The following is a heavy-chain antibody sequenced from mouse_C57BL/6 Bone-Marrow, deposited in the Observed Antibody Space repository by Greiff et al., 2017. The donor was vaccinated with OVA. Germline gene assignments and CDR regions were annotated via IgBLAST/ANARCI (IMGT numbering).Heavy chain of an antibody. CDR3: ARHNYSNPLAY. CDR1: GFTFSDYY. D-gene: IGHD2-5*01. Sequence: EVQRVESGGGLVQPGGSLKLSCAASGFTFSDYYMYWVRQTPEKRLEWVAYLSNGGGSTYFPDTVKGRFTISRDNAKNTLYLQRSRLKSEDTAMYYCARHNYSNPLAYWGQGTLVTVSA. J-gene: IGHJ3*01. CDR2: LSNGGGST. V-gene: IGHV5-12*01.